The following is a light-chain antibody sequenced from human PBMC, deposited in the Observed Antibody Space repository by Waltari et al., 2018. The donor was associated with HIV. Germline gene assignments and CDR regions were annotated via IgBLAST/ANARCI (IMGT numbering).Light chain of an antibody. CDR3: QQRSNCPLT. CDR2: DAS. Sequence: EIVLTQSPATLSLSPGERATLSCRASQSVSSYLAWYQQKPGQAPRLLIYDASNRATGIPARFSGSGSATDFTLTIGSLEPQDFAVYYCQQRSNCPLTFGGGTKVEIK. J-gene: IGKJ4*01. V-gene: IGKV3-11*01. CDR1: QSVSSY.